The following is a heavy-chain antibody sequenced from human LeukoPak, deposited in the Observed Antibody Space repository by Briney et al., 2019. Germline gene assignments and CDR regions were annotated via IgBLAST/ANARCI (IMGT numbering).Heavy chain of an antibody. J-gene: IGHJ4*02. Sequence: ASVTVSCTASGYTFTVYYMHWVRQAPGQGLEWMGWINPNSGGTNYAQKFQGRVTMTRDTSISTAYMELSRLRSDDTAVYYCARGPDIALWFGEAAFDYWGQGTLVTVSS. V-gene: IGHV1-2*02. CDR2: INPNSGGT. CDR3: ARGPDIALWFGEAAFDY. CDR1: GYTFTVYY. D-gene: IGHD3-10*01.